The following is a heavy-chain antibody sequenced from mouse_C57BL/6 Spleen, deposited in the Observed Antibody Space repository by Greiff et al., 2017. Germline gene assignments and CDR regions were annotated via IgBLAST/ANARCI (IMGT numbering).Heavy chain of an antibody. V-gene: IGHV1-50*01. D-gene: IGHD1-1*01. CDR3: ARGYYCGSSPWFAY. Sequence: QVQLQQPGAELVKPGASVKLSCKASGYTFTSYWMQWVKQRPGQGLEWIGEIDPSDSYTKSNQKFKGKATLTVDTSSSTAYMHLSSLTSEDSAVYYCARGYYCGSSPWFAYWGQGTLVTVSA. J-gene: IGHJ3*01. CDR2: IDPSDSYT. CDR1: GYTFTSYW.